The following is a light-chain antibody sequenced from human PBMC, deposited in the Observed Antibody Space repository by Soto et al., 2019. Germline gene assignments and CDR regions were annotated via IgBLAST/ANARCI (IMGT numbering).Light chain of an antibody. J-gene: IGLJ3*02. CDR1: SADIGNFNL. CDR3: CSYAGSRWM. Sequence: QSVLTQPASVSGSPGQSITVSCTGSSADIGNFNLVSWYQQFPGKAPKLIVYEVNKRPLGVSDRFSGSKSGNTASLTISGLQAEDEADYHCCSYAGSRWMFGGGTKLTVL. V-gene: IGLV2-23*02. CDR2: EVN.